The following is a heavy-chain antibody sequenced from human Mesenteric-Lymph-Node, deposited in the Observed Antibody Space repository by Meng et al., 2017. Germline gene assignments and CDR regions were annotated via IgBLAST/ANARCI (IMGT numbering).Heavy chain of an antibody. CDR1: GFTFTSYS. V-gene: IGHV1-18*01. J-gene: IGHJ5*02. D-gene: IGHD2-2*01. CDR2: INAHNGDT. CDR3: ARLLKIYAPEMNP. Sequence: QVQLVQSGAEMKKPGASVKVSCKTSGFTFTSYSFSWVRQAPGQGPEWMGWINAHNGDTQYAPKFQGRLTMTTDTSTNTAYMELRSLRSDDTAVYYCARLLKIYAPEMNPWGQGSLVTVSS.